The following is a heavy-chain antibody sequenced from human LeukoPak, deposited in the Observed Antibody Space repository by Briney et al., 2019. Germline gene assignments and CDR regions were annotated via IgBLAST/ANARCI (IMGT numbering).Heavy chain of an antibody. D-gene: IGHD3-10*01. CDR3: ARGHLRGPMVRGVVITGYYDY. J-gene: IGHJ4*02. V-gene: IGHV4-4*02. Sequence: KPSETLSLTCAVSGGSISSNNWWSWVRQPPGKGLEWIGEVYHNGNTNYNPSLKSRVTISVDKSKSQFSLKLSSVTAADTAVYYCARGHLRGPMVRGVVITGYYDYWGQGTLVTVSS. CDR2: VYHNGNT. CDR1: GGSISSNNW.